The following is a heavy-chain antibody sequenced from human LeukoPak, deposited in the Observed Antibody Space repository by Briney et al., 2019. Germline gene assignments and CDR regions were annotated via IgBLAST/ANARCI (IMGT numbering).Heavy chain of an antibody. CDR1: GYTFTSYG. Sequence: ASVKVSCKASGYTFTSYGISWVRQAPGQGLEWMGWIKGTNDNTNYAQKFQGRVTMTTDTSTSTAYMELRSLRSDDTAVYYCARDLHWESCDRSTCSGLYYFDYWGQGTLVTVSP. CDR2: IKGTNDNT. D-gene: IGHD3-16*01. V-gene: IGHV1-18*01. CDR3: ARDLHWESCDRSTCSGLYYFDY. J-gene: IGHJ4*02.